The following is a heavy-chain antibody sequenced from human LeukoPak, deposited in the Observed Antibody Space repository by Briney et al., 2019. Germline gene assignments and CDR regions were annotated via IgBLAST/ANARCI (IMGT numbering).Heavy chain of an antibody. D-gene: IGHD3-10*01. Sequence: SVKVSCKASGGTFSSYAISWVRQAPGQGLEWMGGIIPIFGTANYAQKFQGRVTITADESTSTAYMELSSLRSEDTAVYYCARGYYYGSGSYPQNWFDPWGQGTLVTVSS. V-gene: IGHV1-69*13. CDR2: IIPIFGTA. J-gene: IGHJ5*02. CDR1: GGTFSSYA. CDR3: ARGYYYGSGSYPQNWFDP.